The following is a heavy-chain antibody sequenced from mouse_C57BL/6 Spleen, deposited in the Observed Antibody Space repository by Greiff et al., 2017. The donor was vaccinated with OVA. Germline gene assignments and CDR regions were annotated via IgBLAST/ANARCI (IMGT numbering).Heavy chain of an antibody. CDR3: ARGEISLDY. CDR2: INYDGSST. V-gene: IGHV5-16*01. CDR1: GFTFSDYY. J-gene: IGHJ2*01. Sequence: EVQLVESEGGLVQPGSSVKLSCTASGFTFSDYYMAWVRQVPEKGLEWVANINYDGSSTYYLDSLKSRFIISRDNAKNILYLQMSSLKSEDTATYYCARGEISLDYWGQGTTLTVSS.